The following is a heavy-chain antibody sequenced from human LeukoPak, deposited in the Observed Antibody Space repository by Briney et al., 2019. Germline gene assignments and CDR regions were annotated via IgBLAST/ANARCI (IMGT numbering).Heavy chain of an antibody. CDR2: IIPIFGTA. D-gene: IGHD3-10*01. CDR1: GYTFTSYG. J-gene: IGHJ4*02. Sequence: GASVKVSCKASGYTFTSYGISWVRQAPGQGLEWMGRIIPIFGTANYAQKFQGRVTITTDESTSTAYMELSSLRSEDTAVYYCARDLVGNYGSGSYYSPFDYWGQGTLVTVSS. CDR3: ARDLVGNYGSGSYYSPFDY. V-gene: IGHV1-69*05.